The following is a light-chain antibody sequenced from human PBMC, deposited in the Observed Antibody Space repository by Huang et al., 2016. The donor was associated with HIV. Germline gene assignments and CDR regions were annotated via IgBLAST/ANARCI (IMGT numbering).Light chain of an antibody. CDR1: QVIGNS. J-gene: IGKJ1*01. CDR2: VAS. CDR3: QKYDSAPRT. Sequence: DIQMTQSPSSLSAFVGDTVTITCRVSQVIGNSLAWYQQKPGRPPKLLIYVASTLQSGFPSRFSGSGSGTDFTLTISNLQTEDVATYYCQKYDSAPRTFGQGTRV. V-gene: IGKV1-27*01.